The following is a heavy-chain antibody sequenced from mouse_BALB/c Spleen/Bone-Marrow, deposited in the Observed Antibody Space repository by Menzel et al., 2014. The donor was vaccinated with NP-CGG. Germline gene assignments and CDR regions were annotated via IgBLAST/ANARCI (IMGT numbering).Heavy chain of an antibody. V-gene: IGHV14-3*02. Sequence: VQLQQPGAELVKPGASVRLSCTASGFNIKDTYMHWVKQRHDQGLEWIGRIDPANGNAKHDPKFQGKAAITADTSSNTTYLQLSSLTSEDTAVYYCAIYFYFDYWGQGTTLTVSS. CDR1: GFNIKDTY. J-gene: IGHJ2*01. CDR2: IDPANGNA. D-gene: IGHD2-3*01. CDR3: AIYFYFDY.